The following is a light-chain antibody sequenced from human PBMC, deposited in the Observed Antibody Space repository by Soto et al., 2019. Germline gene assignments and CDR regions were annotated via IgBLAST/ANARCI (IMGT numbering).Light chain of an antibody. J-gene: IGLJ3*02. CDR1: SSKFGRNY. Sequence: QSVLTQPPSASGTPGQSVTISCSGSSSKFGRNYVYWYQQLPGTAPKLLIYKNDQRPSGVPDRFSGSKSGASASLAISGLQSEDEADYYCASWGDSLSGYLVFGGGTKVTVL. CDR3: ASWGDSLSGYLV. CDR2: KND. V-gene: IGLV1-47*01.